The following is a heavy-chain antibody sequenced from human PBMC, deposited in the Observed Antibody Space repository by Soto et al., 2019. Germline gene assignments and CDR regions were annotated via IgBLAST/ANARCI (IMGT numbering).Heavy chain of an antibody. CDR3: ARSIVVVTALDY. CDR1: GCTFTSYA. Sequence: QVQLVQSGAEEKKPGASVKVSCKASGCTFTSYAMHWVRQAPGQRLEWMGWINAGNGNTKYSQKFQGRVTITRDTSASTAYMELSSLRSEDTAVYYCARSIVVVTALDYWGQGTLFTVSS. D-gene: IGHD2-21*02. V-gene: IGHV1-3*05. J-gene: IGHJ4*02. CDR2: INAGNGNT.